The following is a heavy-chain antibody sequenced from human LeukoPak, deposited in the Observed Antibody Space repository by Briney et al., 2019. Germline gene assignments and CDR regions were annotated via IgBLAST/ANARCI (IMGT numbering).Heavy chain of an antibody. V-gene: IGHV3-23*01. D-gene: IGHD3-22*01. CDR2: LTGGGGTT. Sequence: GGSLRLSCVASGLTFSSYAVSWVRQVPGKGLEWVSSLTGGGGTTDYADSVKGRFTISRDNSKNTLFLQMNSLRAEDTAVYYCARAYGSSGYYQLPIDYWGQGTLVTVSS. CDR1: GLTFSSYA. J-gene: IGHJ4*02. CDR3: ARAYGSSGYYQLPIDY.